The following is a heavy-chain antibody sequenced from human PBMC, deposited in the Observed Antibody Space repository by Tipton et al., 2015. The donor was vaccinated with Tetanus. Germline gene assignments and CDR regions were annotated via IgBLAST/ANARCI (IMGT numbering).Heavy chain of an antibody. CDR2: IKQDGSEK. J-gene: IGHJ3*02. Sequence: SLRLSCAASGFTFSSYWMSWVRQAPGKGLEWVANIKQDGSEKYYVDSVKGRFTISRDNAKNSLYLQMNSLRAEDTAVYYCARDFEFTIFGVVTSDAFDIWGQGTMVTVSS. V-gene: IGHV3-7*05. CDR3: ARDFEFTIFGVVTSDAFDI. CDR1: GFTFSSYW. D-gene: IGHD3-3*01.